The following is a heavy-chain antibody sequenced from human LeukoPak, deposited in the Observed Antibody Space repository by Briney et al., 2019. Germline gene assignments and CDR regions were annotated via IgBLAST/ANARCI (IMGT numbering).Heavy chain of an antibody. Sequence: SETLSLTCTVSGGSISSYYWSWIRQPPGKGLEWIGYIYYSGSTNYNPSLKSRVTISVDTSKNQFSLKLSSVTAADSAMYYCARDYRLTQLQDWGQGTLVTVSS. V-gene: IGHV4-59*12. CDR1: GGSISSYY. CDR2: IYYSGST. J-gene: IGHJ1*01. D-gene: IGHD1-26*01. CDR3: ARDYRLTQLQD.